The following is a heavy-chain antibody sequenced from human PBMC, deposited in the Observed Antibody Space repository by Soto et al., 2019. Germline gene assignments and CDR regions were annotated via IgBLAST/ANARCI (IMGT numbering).Heavy chain of an antibody. D-gene: IGHD1-1*01. V-gene: IGHV3-21*01. J-gene: IGHJ4*02. CDR1: GFTFSIYS. CDR3: ARSPGSDGYNNFDY. CDR2: ISSSSSYI. Sequence: VRLSCAASGFTFSIYSMNWVRQAPGKGLEWVSSISSSSSYIYYADSVKGRFTISRDNAKNSLYLQMNTLRAEDTAVYYCARSPGSDGYNNFDYWGQGTLVTVSS.